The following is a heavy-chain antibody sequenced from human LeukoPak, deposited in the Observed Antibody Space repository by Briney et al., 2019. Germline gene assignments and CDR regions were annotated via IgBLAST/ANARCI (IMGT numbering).Heavy chain of an antibody. D-gene: IGHD6-19*01. J-gene: IGHJ4*01. CDR2: LSGSGITT. V-gene: IGHV3-23*01. CDR1: GFTFSNSA. CDR3: AKGIYSSGWSYFDY. Sequence: GGSLRLSCAISGFTFSNSAMSWVRQAPGKGLEWVSTLSGSGITTYYADSVKGRFTISRDNSKNTLYLQMNSLRAEDTAVYYCAKGIYSSGWSYFDYWGHGTLVTVSS.